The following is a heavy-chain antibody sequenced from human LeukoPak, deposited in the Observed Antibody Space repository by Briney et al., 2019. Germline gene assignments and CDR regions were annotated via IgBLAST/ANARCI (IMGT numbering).Heavy chain of an antibody. CDR2: IKQDGSEK. CDR3: ARGRGYCSSTSCYFFGFDY. J-gene: IGHJ4*02. CDR1: GFTFSSYW. D-gene: IGHD2-2*01. V-gene: IGHV3-7*03. Sequence: GGSLRLSCVASGFTFSSYWMSWVRQAPGKGLEWVANIKQDGSEKYYVDSVKGRFTISRDNAKNSLYLQMNSLRAEDTAVYYCARGRGYCSSTSCYFFGFDYWGQGTLVTVSS.